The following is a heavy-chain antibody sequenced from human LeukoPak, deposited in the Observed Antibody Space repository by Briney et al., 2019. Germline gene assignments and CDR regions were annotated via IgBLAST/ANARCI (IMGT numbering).Heavy chain of an antibody. CDR1: GFTFSDYY. J-gene: IGHJ4*02. CDR2: ISSSGSIK. D-gene: IGHD3-22*01. CDR3: ATVGTFYYDTTGYPLFDY. Sequence: GGSLRLSCAASGFTFSDYYMSWIRQAPGKGLEWVSYISSSGSIKYYADSVKGRFTISRDNAKNSLYLQMNSLRAEDTAVYYCATVGTFYYDTTGYPLFDYWGQGALVTVSS. V-gene: IGHV3-11*01.